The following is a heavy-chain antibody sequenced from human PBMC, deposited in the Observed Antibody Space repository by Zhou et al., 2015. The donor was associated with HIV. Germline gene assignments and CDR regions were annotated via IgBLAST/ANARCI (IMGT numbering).Heavy chain of an antibody. J-gene: IGHJ4*02. V-gene: IGHV3-11*01. D-gene: IGHD2-15*01. CDR3: ARGLKRVGYCSGGDCPFDY. Sequence: QVQLVESGGGLVKPGGSLRLSCAASGFTFIDYYMTWIRQAPGRGLEWVSYISTTSSTNYYADSVKGRFTISRDNAKNSVFLQMNSLRAEDTAIYYCARGLKRVGYCSGGDCPFDYWGQGTLVTVSS. CDR2: ISTTSSTN. CDR1: GFTFIDYY.